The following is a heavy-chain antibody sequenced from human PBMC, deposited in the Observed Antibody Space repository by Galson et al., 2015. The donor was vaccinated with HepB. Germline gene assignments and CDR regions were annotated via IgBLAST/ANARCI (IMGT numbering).Heavy chain of an antibody. CDR2: IISSSSYI. D-gene: IGHD5-12*01. V-gene: IGHV3-21*01. J-gene: IGHJ4*02. Sequence: SLRLSCAASGFTFSSYSMNWVRQAPGKGLEWVSSIISSSSYIYYADSVKGRFTITRDNAKNSLYLQMNSLRAEDTALYYCARDYSGYDERFFDYWGQATLFTVSS. CDR1: GFTFSSYS. CDR3: ARDYSGYDERFFDY.